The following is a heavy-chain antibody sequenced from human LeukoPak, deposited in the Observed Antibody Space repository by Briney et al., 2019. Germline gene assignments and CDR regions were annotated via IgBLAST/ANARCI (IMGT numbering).Heavy chain of an antibody. Sequence: PGGSLRLFCAASGFTFSSYSMNWVRQAPGKGLEWVSSISSSSSYIYYADSVKGRFTISRDNAKNSLYLQMNSLRAEDTAVYYCARTGTTTFRWFDPWGQGTLVTVSS. CDR1: GFTFSSYS. J-gene: IGHJ5*02. CDR3: ARTGTTTFRWFDP. D-gene: IGHD1-7*01. V-gene: IGHV3-21*01. CDR2: ISSSSSYI.